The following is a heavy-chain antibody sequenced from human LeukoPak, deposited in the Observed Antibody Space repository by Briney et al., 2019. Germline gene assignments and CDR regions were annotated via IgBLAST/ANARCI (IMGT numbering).Heavy chain of an antibody. J-gene: IGHJ4*02. CDR3: ARDRPGYYYGSGSSRPFDY. V-gene: IGHV4-59*12. CDR1: GYSISSDYY. D-gene: IGHD3-10*01. CDR2: IYYSGST. Sequence: SETLSLTCTVSGYSISSDYYWSWIRQPPGKGLEWIGYIYYSGSTNYNPSLKSRVTISVDTSKNQFSLKLSSVTAADTAVYYCARDRPGYYYGSGSSRPFDYWGQGTLVTVSS.